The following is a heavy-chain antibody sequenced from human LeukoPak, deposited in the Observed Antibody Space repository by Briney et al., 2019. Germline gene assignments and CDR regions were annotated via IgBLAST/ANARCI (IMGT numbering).Heavy chain of an antibody. CDR1: GFTFSDYA. Sequence: GGSLRLSCVVSGFTFSDYAMSWVRQALEKGLDWVSVISGSAHKIRYAGSVKGRFTISRDNSENTVYLQMNNLRAEDTALYYCAGRPTGYSSGYVYWGHGALVTVSS. V-gene: IGHV3-23*01. CDR2: ISGSAHKI. J-gene: IGHJ4*01. CDR3: AGRPTGYSSGYVY. D-gene: IGHD5-18*01.